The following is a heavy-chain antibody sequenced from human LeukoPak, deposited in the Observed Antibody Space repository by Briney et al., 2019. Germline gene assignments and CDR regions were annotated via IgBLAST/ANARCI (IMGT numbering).Heavy chain of an antibody. CDR1: GFTFDDYS. D-gene: IGHD5-24*01. Sequence: GRSLRLSCAASGFTFDDYSMHWVRHAPRKGREWVSGISWNSGSIGYADSVKGRFTMSRDNAKNSLYLQMNSLRAEDTALYYCVKDYHDEEMAFDYWGQGTLVTVSS. CDR2: ISWNSGSI. J-gene: IGHJ4*02. CDR3: VKDYHDEEMAFDY. V-gene: IGHV3-9*01.